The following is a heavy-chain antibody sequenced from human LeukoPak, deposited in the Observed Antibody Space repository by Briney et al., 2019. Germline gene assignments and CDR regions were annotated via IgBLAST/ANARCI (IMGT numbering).Heavy chain of an antibody. CDR3: ARGNGSSWPYYYYYGMDV. V-gene: IGHV4-34*01. CDR1: GGSFSGYY. Sequence: SETLSLTCAVYGGSFSGYYWSWIRQPPGKGLEWIGEINHSGSTNYNPSLKSRVTISVDTSKNQFSLKLSSATAADTAVYYCARGNGSSWPYYYYYGMDVWGQGTTVTVSS. CDR2: INHSGST. D-gene: IGHD6-13*01. J-gene: IGHJ6*02.